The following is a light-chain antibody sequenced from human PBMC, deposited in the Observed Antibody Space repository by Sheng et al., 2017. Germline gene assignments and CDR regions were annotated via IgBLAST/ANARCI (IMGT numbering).Light chain of an antibody. Sequence: EIQMTQSPSSLSASVGDRVIISCRASQSISAFLNWYQQIPGKAPKLLIYGATNLQSGVPPRFSGSGFGTDFTLTITSLQAEDIATYFCQQNYSPPVYSFG. CDR2: GAT. V-gene: IGKV1-39*01. CDR3: QQNYSPPVYS. J-gene: IGKJ2*03. CDR1: QSISAF.